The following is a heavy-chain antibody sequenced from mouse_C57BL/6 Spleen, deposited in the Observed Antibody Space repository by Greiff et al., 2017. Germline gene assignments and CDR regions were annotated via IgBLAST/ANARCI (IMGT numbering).Heavy chain of an antibody. CDR1: GFSFNTYA. J-gene: IGHJ1*03. CDR2: IRSKSNNYAT. D-gene: IGHD1-1*01. V-gene: IGHV10-1*01. Sequence: EVQVVESGGGLVQPKGSLKLSCAASGFSFNTYAMNWVRQAPGKGLEWVARIRSKSNNYATYYADSVKDRFTISRDDSESMLYLQMNNLKTEDTAMYYCVRVYYGSFGYFDVWGTGTTVTVSS. CDR3: VRVYYGSFGYFDV.